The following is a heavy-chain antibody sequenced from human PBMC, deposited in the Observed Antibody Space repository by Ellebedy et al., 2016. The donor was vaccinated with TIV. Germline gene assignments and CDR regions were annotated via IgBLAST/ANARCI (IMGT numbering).Heavy chain of an antibody. CDR2: VYYSGST. Sequence: SETLSLXXTVSGGSISSYYWSWIRQSPGKGLEWIGYVYYSGSTNYNLSLKSRVTISVDTSKIQFSLKLGSVTAADTAVYYCARDRGNTVVRGARNNGMDVWGQGTTVTVSS. J-gene: IGHJ6*02. D-gene: IGHD3-10*01. CDR1: GGSISSYY. CDR3: ARDRGNTVVRGARNNGMDV. V-gene: IGHV4-59*01.